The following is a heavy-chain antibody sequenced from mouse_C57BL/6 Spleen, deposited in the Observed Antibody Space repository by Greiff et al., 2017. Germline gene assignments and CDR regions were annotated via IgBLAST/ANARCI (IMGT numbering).Heavy chain of an antibody. CDR2: INPNNGGT. CDR3: AREVQGLDY. Sequence: EVQLQQSGPELVKPGASVKISCKASGYTFTDYYMNWVKQSHGKSLEWIGDINPNNGGTSYNQKFKGKATLTVDKSSSTAYMELRSLTSEDSAVYYCAREVQGLDYGGQGTSVTVSS. D-gene: IGHD3-2*02. J-gene: IGHJ4*01. CDR1: GYTFTDYY. V-gene: IGHV1-26*01.